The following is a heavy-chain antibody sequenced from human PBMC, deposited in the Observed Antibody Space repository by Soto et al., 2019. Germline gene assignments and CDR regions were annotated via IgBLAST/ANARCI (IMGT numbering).Heavy chain of an antibody. D-gene: IGHD1-1*01. CDR1: GFIFSSYG. CDR3: AKESLLNSWDFDY. V-gene: IGHV3-30*18. Sequence: GGSLRLSCVASGFIFSSYGMHWVRQAPGKGLEWVAVISYDGSNKKYADSVKGRFTISRDNSKNTLFLQMNSLRAEDTAVYYCAKESLLNSWDFDYWGQGTLVTVSS. J-gene: IGHJ4*02. CDR2: ISYDGSNK.